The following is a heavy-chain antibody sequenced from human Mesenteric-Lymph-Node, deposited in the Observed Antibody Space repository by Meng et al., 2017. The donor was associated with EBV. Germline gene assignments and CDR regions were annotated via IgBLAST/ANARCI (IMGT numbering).Heavy chain of an antibody. CDR3: ASYATLDPLS. CDR1: GVSIKSCKW. CDR2: IYHSGST. J-gene: IGHJ4*02. Sequence: QVQVGESGPGLGKTPGTCPRAGAVTGVSIKSCKWWSGARHPPRKGLEWIGGIYHSGSTRNNPSIKSRVTVSVDKSKNQFSLKLSSVTAADTAVYYGASYATLDPLSWGQGTLVTVSS. V-gene: IGHV4-4*03. D-gene: IGHD1-1*01.